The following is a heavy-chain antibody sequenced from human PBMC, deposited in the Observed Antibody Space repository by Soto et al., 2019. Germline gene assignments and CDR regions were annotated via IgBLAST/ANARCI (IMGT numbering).Heavy chain of an antibody. CDR2: INSGGSRS. D-gene: IGHD3-10*01. CDR3: SRKVQHAVRREYDH. Sequence: EVHLVESGGGLVKPGGSLRLSCEASAFSFGSHTMNWVRQAPGKGLEWVSSINSGGSRSYYAASVKGRFTISRDNAKNSLYLQMNSLRAKDAAIYYCSRKVQHAVRREYDHWGQGALVTVSS. J-gene: IGHJ4*02. V-gene: IGHV3-21*01. CDR1: AFSFGSHT.